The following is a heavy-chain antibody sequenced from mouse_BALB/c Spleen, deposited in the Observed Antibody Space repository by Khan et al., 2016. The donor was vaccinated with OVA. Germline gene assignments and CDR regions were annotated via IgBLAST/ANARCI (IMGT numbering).Heavy chain of an antibody. V-gene: IGHV1S81*02. J-gene: IGHJ2*01. Sequence: VQRQESGAELVKAGASVKMSCKASGYTFTSYWMHWVKQRLGQGLEWFAETNPTNGRTYYNEKFKSKATLTVDKSSSTAYMLLSGPTFEDSAVYYCARIKKIVATYFDYWGQGTTLTVSS. CDR3: ARIKKIVATYFDY. CDR1: GYTFTSYW. CDR2: TNPTNGRT. D-gene: IGHD1-1*01.